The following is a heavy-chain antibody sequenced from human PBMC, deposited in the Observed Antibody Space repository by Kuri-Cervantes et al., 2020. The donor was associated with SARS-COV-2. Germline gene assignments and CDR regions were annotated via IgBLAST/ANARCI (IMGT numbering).Heavy chain of an antibody. CDR1: GGSISSSSYY. CDR3: QIQGGVEDY. Sequence: GSLRLSCTVSGGSISSSSYYWGWIRQPPGKGLEWIGEINHSGSTNYNPSLKSRVTISVDTSKNQFSLKLSSMTAADTAVYYCQIQGGVEDYWGQGTLVTVSS. D-gene: IGHD3-16*01. V-gene: IGHV4-39*07. J-gene: IGHJ4*02. CDR2: INHSGST.